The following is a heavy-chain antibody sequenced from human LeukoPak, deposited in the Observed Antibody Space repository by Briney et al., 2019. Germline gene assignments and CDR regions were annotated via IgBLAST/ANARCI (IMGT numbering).Heavy chain of an antibody. D-gene: IGHD3-10*01. CDR1: GGSISSGDYH. CDR3: ARYYTSGVYFDY. V-gene: IGHV4-30-4*01. CDR2: IYHSGST. J-gene: IGHJ4*02. Sequence: SQTLSLTCTVSGGSISSGDYHWSWIRQPPGKGLEWIGYIYHSGSTYYNPSLKSRVTISLDSSKNQFSLKLSSVTAADTAVYSCARYYTSGVYFDYWGQGTLVTVSS.